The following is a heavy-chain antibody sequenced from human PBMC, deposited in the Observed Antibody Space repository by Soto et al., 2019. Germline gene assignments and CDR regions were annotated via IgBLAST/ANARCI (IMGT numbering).Heavy chain of an antibody. Sequence: SETLSLTCAVSGYSISSGYYCCWIRQPPGGLLERSGSIYRSGSTYYDPSIKSRVTISVDTSKNQFSLKLSSVTAADRAVYYCERAITMVVVVNDWGQGTLVTVSS. CDR3: ERAITMVVVVND. V-gene: IGHV4-38-2*01. CDR2: IYRSGST. CDR1: GYSISSGYY. D-gene: IGHD3-22*01. J-gene: IGHJ4*02.